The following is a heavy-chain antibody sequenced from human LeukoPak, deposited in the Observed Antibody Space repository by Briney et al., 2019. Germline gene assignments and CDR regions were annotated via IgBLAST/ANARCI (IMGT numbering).Heavy chain of an antibody. Sequence: PGGSLRLSCAASGFTFDDYAMHWVRQAPGKGLEWVSGISWSSGSIGYADSVKGRFTISRDNAKNSLYLQMNSLRAEDTALYYCAKDGRIAAAGTGPLVLRYFDYWGQGTLVTASS. V-gene: IGHV3-9*01. CDR2: ISWSSGSI. J-gene: IGHJ4*02. CDR3: AKDGRIAAAGTGPLVLRYFDY. CDR1: GFTFDDYA. D-gene: IGHD6-13*01.